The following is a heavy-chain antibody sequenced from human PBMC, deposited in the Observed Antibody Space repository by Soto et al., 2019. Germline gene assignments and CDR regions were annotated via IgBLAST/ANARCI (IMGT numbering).Heavy chain of an antibody. Sequence: GESLKISCKGSGYSFTIYWIGWVRQMPGKGLEWMGIIYPGDSDTRYSPSFQGQVTISADKSISTAYLQWSSLKASDTAMYYCARHSRYDILTGSYYYGMDVWGQGTTVTVSS. CDR1: GYSFTIYW. CDR3: ARHSRYDILTGSYYYGMDV. CDR2: IYPGDSDT. D-gene: IGHD3-9*01. J-gene: IGHJ6*02. V-gene: IGHV5-51*01.